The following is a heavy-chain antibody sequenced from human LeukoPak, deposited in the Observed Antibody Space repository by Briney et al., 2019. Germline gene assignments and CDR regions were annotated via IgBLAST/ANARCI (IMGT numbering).Heavy chain of an antibody. J-gene: IGHJ4*02. V-gene: IGHV3-21*01. CDR3: ARDEYSSSFADY. CDR1: GFNFNNYW. Sequence: PGGSLRLSCAASGFNFNNYWMSWLRQAPGKGLEWVSSISSSSSYIYYADSVKGRFTISRDNAKNSLYLQMNSLRAEDTAVYYCARDEYSSSFADYWGQGTLVTVSS. CDR2: ISSSSSYI. D-gene: IGHD6-6*01.